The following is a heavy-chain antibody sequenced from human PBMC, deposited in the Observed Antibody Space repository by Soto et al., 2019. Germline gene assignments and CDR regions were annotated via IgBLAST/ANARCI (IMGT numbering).Heavy chain of an antibody. Sequence: GGSLRLSCAASGFTFSSYAMSWVRQAPGKGLEWVSAISGSGGSTYYADSVKGRFTISRDNSKNTLYLQMNSLRAEDTAVYYCAKDRDYYGSGSLDFDYWGQGTLVTVSS. CDR3: AKDRDYYGSGSLDFDY. V-gene: IGHV3-23*01. CDR1: GFTFSSYA. D-gene: IGHD3-10*01. J-gene: IGHJ4*02. CDR2: ISGSGGST.